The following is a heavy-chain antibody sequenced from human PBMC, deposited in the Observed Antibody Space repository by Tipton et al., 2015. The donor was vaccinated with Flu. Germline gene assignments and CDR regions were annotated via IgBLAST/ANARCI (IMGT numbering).Heavy chain of an antibody. D-gene: IGHD3-22*01. CDR3: ASSNYYDSSGFPDY. V-gene: IGHV3-30*02. J-gene: IGHJ4*02. CDR2: IRHDESDK. CDR1: GFTFSGYG. Sequence: QLVQSGGGLVKPGGSLRLSRAASGFTFSGYGMHWVRQAPGKGLEWVAFIRHDESDKYYADSVKGRFTISRDNSKNSLYLQMNSLRAEDTAVYYCASSNYYDSSGFPDYWGQGTLVTVSA.